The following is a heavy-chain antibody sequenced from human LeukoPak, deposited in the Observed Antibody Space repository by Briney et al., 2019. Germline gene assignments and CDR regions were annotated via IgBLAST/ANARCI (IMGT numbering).Heavy chain of an antibody. V-gene: IGHV4-34*01. D-gene: IGHD7-27*01. CDR1: GGSFSGYY. CDR3: ARARMNWGDAFDI. J-gene: IGHJ3*02. Sequence: PSETLSLTCAVYGGSFSGYYWSWIRQPPGKGLEWIGEINHSGSTNYNPSLKSRVTISVDTSKNQFSLKLSSVTAADTAVYYCARARMNWGDAFDIWGQGTMVTVSS. CDR2: INHSGST.